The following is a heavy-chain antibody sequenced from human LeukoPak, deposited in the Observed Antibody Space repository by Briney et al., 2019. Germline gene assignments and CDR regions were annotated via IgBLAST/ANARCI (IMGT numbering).Heavy chain of an antibody. J-gene: IGHJ5*02. CDR1: GFTFSSYS. CDR3: ARGGTVANHNWFDP. Sequence: GGSLRLSCAASGFTFSSYSMNWVRQASGKGLEWVSYISSSSSTIYYADSVKGRFTISRDKAKNSLYLQMNSLRAEDTAVYYCARGGTVANHNWFDPWGQGTLVTVSS. V-gene: IGHV3-48*01. D-gene: IGHD4-11*01. CDR2: ISSSSSTI.